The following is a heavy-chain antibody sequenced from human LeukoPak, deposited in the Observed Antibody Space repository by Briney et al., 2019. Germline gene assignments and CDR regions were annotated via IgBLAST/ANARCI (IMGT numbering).Heavy chain of an antibody. V-gene: IGHV3-53*01. D-gene: IGHD2-15*01. J-gene: IGHJ4*02. CDR1: GFTLSNNY. Sequence: GGSLRLSCAASGFTLSNNYMSSVRQAPGKGLEWVALIYSGSSTYYADSVKGRFTISRDNSKNTLYLQMNSLRAEDTAVYYCAKGLLRFDCWGQGTLVTVSS. CDR3: AKGLLRFDC. CDR2: IYSGSST.